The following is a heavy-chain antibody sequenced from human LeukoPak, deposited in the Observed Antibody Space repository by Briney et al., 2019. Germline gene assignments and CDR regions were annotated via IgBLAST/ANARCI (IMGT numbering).Heavy chain of an antibody. CDR2: IYSGGRT. CDR1: GFIVSSNY. J-gene: IGHJ5*02. Sequence: PGGSLRLSCVASGFIVSSNYMSWVRQAPGKGLEWVSVIYSGGRTYYADSVKGRFTISRDNSKSTLYLQMNSLRAEDTAVYYCARSRYCSGGSCYFFWFDPWGQGTLVTVSS. D-gene: IGHD2-15*01. CDR3: ARSRYCSGGSCYFFWFDP. V-gene: IGHV3-53*01.